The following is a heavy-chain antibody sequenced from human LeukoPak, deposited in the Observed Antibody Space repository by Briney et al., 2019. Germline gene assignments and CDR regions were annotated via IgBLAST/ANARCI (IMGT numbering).Heavy chain of an antibody. CDR3: ARLSGYSSGHYYSDY. Sequence: SETLSLTCTVSGGSISSSSYYWGWIRQPPGKGLEWIGYIYYRGSTNYNPSLKSRVTISVDTSKNQFSLKLSSVTAADTAVYYCARLSGYSSGHYYSDYWGQGTLVTVSS. V-gene: IGHV4-61*05. D-gene: IGHD3-22*01. CDR2: IYYRGST. J-gene: IGHJ4*02. CDR1: GGSISSSSYY.